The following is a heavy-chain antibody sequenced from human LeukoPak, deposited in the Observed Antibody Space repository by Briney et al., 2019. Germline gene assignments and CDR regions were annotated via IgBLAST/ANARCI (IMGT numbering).Heavy chain of an antibody. Sequence: GGSLRLSCAASGFPLSGYSMNWVRQAPGKGLEWVSSITGSTNYIYYADSVKGRFTISRDNSKNTLSLQMNSLRAEDTAVYYCAKEYYVLLVYALGGSFDYWGRGTLVTVSS. V-gene: IGHV3-21*04. CDR2: ITGSTNYI. CDR3: AKEYYVLLVYALGGSFDY. J-gene: IGHJ4*02. CDR1: GFPLSGYS. D-gene: IGHD2-8*02.